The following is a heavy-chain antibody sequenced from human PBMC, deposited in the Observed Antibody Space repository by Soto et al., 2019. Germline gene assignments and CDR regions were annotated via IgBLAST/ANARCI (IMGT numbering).Heavy chain of an antibody. J-gene: IGHJ4*02. CDR3: ARSGWYIDH. V-gene: IGHV4-59*11. CDR1: GGSRRHHY. D-gene: IGHD6-19*01. Sequence: SQTLSHPCTVSGGSRRHHYWSWIRQPPGKGLEWIGYIYYSGSTDYNPSLKSRVTISVDTSKNQFSLKLSSVTAADTAVYYCARSGWYIDHWGQGTLVT. CDR2: IYYSGST.